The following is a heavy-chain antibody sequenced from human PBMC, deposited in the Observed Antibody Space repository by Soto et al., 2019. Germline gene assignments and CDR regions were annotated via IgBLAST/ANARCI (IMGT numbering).Heavy chain of an antibody. CDR1: GLSFNDYA. CDR3: SRGTYYPQSSGLHADY. J-gene: IGHJ4*02. D-gene: IGHD3-22*01. V-gene: IGHV3-30*03. Sequence: PGGSLRLSCATSGLSFNDYAMYGVRQAPGQGLEWMAIISSDGHHQFYLDNLRGRFTVYRDNSKNTLYLQMNSLRPEDTAVYYCSRGTYYPQSSGLHADYWGPGTVVTVSS. CDR2: ISSDGHHQ.